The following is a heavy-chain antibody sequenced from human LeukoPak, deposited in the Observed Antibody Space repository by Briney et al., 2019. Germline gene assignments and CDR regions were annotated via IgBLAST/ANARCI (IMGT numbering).Heavy chain of an antibody. CDR1: GFTFSSYA. J-gene: IGHJ5*02. CDR3: ARDLGLLSVIGGYNWFDP. V-gene: IGHV3-23*01. D-gene: IGHD2-21*02. Sequence: GGSLRLSCAASGFTFSSYAMSWVRQAPGKGLEWVSAISGSGGSTYYADSVKGRFTISRDNSKNTLYLQMNSLRAEDTAVYYCARDLGLLSVIGGYNWFDPWGQGTLVTVSS. CDR2: ISGSGGST.